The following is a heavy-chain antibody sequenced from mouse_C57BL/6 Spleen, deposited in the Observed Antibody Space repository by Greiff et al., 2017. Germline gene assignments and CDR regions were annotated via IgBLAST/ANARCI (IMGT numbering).Heavy chain of an antibody. CDR3: ARYREGWYFDV. CDR2: INPNNGGT. Sequence: EVQLQESGPELVKPGASVKMSCKASGYTFTDYNMHWVKQSHGKSLEWIGYINPNNGGTSYNQKFKGKATLTVNKSSSTAYMELRSLTSEDSAVYYCARYREGWYFDVWGTGTTVTVSS. J-gene: IGHJ1*03. V-gene: IGHV1-22*01. CDR1: GYTFTDYN.